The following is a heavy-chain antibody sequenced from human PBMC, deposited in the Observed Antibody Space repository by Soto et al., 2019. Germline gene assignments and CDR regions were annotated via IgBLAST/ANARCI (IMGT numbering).Heavy chain of an antibody. Sequence: VQLVESGGGLVQPGRSLRLSCAASGFTFDDYAMHWVRQAPGKGLEWVSGISWNSGSMGYADSVKGRFTISRDNAKKSLFLQMDSLRAEDTALYYCAKGHLSWSGYLTYFDYWGQGTLVAVSS. V-gene: IGHV3-9*01. D-gene: IGHD3-3*01. CDR3: AKGHLSWSGYLTYFDY. CDR1: GFTFDDYA. J-gene: IGHJ4*02. CDR2: ISWNSGSM.